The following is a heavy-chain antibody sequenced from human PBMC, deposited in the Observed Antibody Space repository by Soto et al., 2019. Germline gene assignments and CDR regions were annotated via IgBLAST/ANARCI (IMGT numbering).Heavy chain of an antibody. CDR2: IKSKTDGGTT. CDR1: GFTFTYAW. CDR3: THDYGDYRYYFDY. Sequence: GGSLRLSCAASGFTFTYAWMSWVRQAPGKGPEWVGRIKSKTDGGTTDYAAPVKGRFTTSRDDSKNTLYLQMNSLKIEDTAVYYCTHDYGDYRYYFDYWGPRILVTVSS. D-gene: IGHD4-17*01. V-gene: IGHV3-15*01. J-gene: IGHJ4*02.